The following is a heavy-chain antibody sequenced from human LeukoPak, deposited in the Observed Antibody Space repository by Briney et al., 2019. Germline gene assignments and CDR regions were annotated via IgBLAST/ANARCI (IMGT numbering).Heavy chain of an antibody. V-gene: IGHV4-59*08. J-gene: IGHJ3*02. Sequence: SETLSFTCTVSGGSISSYYWSWIRQPPGKGLEWIGYIYYSGSTNYNPSLKSRVTISIDTSKNQFSLKLSSVTAADTAVYYCARPRAQWLGNDGFDMWGQGTLVTVSS. CDR2: IYYSGST. CDR1: GGSISSYY. D-gene: IGHD6-19*01. CDR3: ARPRAQWLGNDGFDM.